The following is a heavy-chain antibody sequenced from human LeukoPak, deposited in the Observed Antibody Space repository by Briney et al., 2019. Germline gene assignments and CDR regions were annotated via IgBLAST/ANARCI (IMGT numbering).Heavy chain of an antibody. CDR2: IYHSGST. J-gene: IGHJ4*02. CDR3: AREGWDFGVVNPFDY. CDR1: GGSISSSNW. Sequence: PSETLSLTCAVSGGSISSSNWWSWVRQPPGKGLEWIGEIYHSGSTNYNPSLKSRVTMSVDTSKNQFSLKLSSVTAADTAVYYCAREGWDFGVVNPFDYWGQGTLVTVSS. D-gene: IGHD3-3*01. V-gene: IGHV4-4*02.